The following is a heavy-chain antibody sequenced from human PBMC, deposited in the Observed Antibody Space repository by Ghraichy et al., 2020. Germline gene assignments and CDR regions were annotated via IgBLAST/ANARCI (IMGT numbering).Heavy chain of an antibody. Sequence: GGSRRLSCAASGFTFSSYAMSWVRQAPGKGLEWVSAISGSGGSTYYADSVKGRFTISRDNSKNTLYLQMNSLRAEDTAVYYCAKAERVVVTAILGYWGQGTLVTVSS. CDR2: ISGSGGST. CDR1: GFTFSSYA. V-gene: IGHV3-23*01. D-gene: IGHD2-21*02. CDR3: AKAERVVVTAILGY. J-gene: IGHJ4*02.